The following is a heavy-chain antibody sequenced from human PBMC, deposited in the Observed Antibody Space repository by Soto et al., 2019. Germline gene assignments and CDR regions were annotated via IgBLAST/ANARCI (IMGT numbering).Heavy chain of an antibody. Sequence: QVQLVESGGGVVQPGRSLRLSCAASGFTFTKYPIHWVRQAPGKGLEWVTVMSLDGSNQYLADSVRGRFSISRDNAKNTLYLQMDSLRVEDTGIYYCAREVSTATWTYSGMDVWGQGTTVTVSS. CDR1: GFTFTKYP. J-gene: IGHJ6*02. CDR2: MSLDGSNQ. CDR3: AREVSTATWTYSGMDV. V-gene: IGHV3-30*04. D-gene: IGHD1-1*01.